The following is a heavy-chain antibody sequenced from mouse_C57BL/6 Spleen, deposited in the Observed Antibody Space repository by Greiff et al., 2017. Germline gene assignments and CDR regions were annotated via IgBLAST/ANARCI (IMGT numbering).Heavy chain of an antibody. V-gene: IGHV3-1*01. CDR1: GYSITSGYD. D-gene: IGHD2-2*01. Sequence: EVQLVESGPGMVKPSQSLSLTCTVTGYSITSGYDWHWIRHFPGNKLEWMGYISDSGSTNYNPSRKSRITITHDTSKNHFFLKLKSVTTEDTATYYCARYGYAWYFDVWGTGTTVTVSS. CDR3: ARYGYAWYFDV. J-gene: IGHJ1*03. CDR2: ISDSGST.